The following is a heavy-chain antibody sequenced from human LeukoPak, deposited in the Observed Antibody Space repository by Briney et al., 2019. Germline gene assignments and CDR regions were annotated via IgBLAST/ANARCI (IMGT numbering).Heavy chain of an antibody. CDR2: IIPIFGTA. D-gene: IGHD3-10*01. CDR3: ARGGFGELLTNYYYYYGMDV. Sequence: GASVKVSCKASGYTFTSYAISWVRQAPGQGLEWMGGIIPIFGTANYAQKFQGRVTITADESTSTAYMELSSLRSEDTAVYYCARGGFGELLTNYYYYYGMDVWGQGTTVTVSS. J-gene: IGHJ6*02. CDR1: GYTFTSYA. V-gene: IGHV1-69*13.